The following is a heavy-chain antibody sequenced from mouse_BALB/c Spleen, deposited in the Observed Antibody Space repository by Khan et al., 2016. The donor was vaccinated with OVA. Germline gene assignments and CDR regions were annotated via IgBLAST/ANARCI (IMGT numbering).Heavy chain of an antibody. CDR2: IWSDGST. CDR3: ARRGYDYGRGALFAY. V-gene: IGHV2-2*02. J-gene: IGHJ3*01. D-gene: IGHD2-4*01. Sequence: QVQLKESGPGLVQPSQSLSITCTVSGFSLPNYSVHWVRQSPGKGLEWLGVIWSDGSTDYNEAFISRLTISKDNSRSQVFFKMNNLQHNDTAIYYCARRGYDYGRGALFAYWGQGTLVTVSA. CDR1: GFSLPNYS.